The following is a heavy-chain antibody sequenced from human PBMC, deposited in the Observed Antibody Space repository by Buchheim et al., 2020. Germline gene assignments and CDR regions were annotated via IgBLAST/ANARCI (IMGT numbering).Heavy chain of an antibody. V-gene: IGHV3-30*03. CDR2: ISYDGTHK. CDR3: NKLHPVWLTGTTGPFDD. CDR1: GFTFSSYG. D-gene: IGHD1-7*01. Sequence: QVQLVESGGGVVQPGRSLRLSCAASGFTFSSYGMHWVRQAPGKGLEWVAVISYDGTHKYYADLVKGRFTISRDNSKNTLYLEIDSLRLEDAGVYFCNKLHPVWLTGTTGPFDDWGQGTL. J-gene: IGHJ4*02.